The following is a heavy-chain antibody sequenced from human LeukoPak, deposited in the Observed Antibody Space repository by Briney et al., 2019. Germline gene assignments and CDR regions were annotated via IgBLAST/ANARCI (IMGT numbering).Heavy chain of an antibody. CDR2: IIPIFGTA. V-gene: IGHV1-69*13. CDR3: ASYYSSGWDFDY. J-gene: IGHJ4*02. CDR1: GGTFSSYA. D-gene: IGHD6-19*01. Sequence: SVKVSCKASGGTFSSYAISWVRQAPGQGLEWMGGIIPIFGTANYAQKFQGRVTITADESTSTAHMELSSLRSEDTAVYYCASYYSSGWDFDYWGQGTLVTVSS.